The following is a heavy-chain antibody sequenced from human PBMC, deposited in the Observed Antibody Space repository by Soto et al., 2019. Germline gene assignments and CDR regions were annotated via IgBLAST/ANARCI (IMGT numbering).Heavy chain of an antibody. J-gene: IGHJ5*01. CDR2: ISGDRSYI. V-gene: IGHV3-21*01. CDR1: GFYFVIYT. CDR3: VRALSPHNWFDW. Sequence: GGSLRLSCAASGFYFVIYTMNWVRQAPGKGLEWVSSISGDRSYIYYADSVKGRFTISRDNAKNSLFLQMNSLRVEDTAVYYFVRALSPHNWFDWWAPGTLVLVPS.